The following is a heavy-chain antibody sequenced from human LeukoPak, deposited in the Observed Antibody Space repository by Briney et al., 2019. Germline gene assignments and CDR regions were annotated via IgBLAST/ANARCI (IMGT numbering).Heavy chain of an antibody. CDR1: GFTVSSNY. J-gene: IGHJ3*02. CDR3: ARGFTMIVVVPKRGAFDI. D-gene: IGHD3-22*01. Sequence: GGSLRLFCAASGFTVSSNYMSWGRQAPGKGLEWVSVIYSGGSTYYADSVKGRFTISRDNSKNTLYLQMNSLRAEDTAVYYCARGFTMIVVVPKRGAFDIWGQGTMVTVSS. CDR2: IYSGGST. V-gene: IGHV3-66*02.